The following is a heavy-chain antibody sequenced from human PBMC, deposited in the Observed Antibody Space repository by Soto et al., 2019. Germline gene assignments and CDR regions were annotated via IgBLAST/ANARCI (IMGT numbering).Heavy chain of an antibody. CDR1: GFSLSTSGMC. J-gene: IGHJ6*02. CDR2: IDWDDDK. CDR3: ARGGSSSWPYYYYGMDV. D-gene: IGHD6-13*01. Sequence: SGPTLVNPTQTLTLTCTFSGFSLSTSGMCVSWIRQPPGKALEWLALIDWDDDKYYSTSLKTRLTISKDTSKNQVVLTMTNMDPVDTATYYCARGGSSSWPYYYYGMDVWGQGTTVTVSS. V-gene: IGHV2-70*01.